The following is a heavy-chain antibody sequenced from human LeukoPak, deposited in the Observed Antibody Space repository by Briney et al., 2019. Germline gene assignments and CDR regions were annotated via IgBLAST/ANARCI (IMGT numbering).Heavy chain of an antibody. V-gene: IGHV1-46*01. J-gene: IGHJ4*02. CDR2: INLSGGST. CDR3: ARDYVDDIPMIKDY. CDR1: GYTFTSYH. Sequence: ASVNVSCKASGYTFTSYHMHWVRQAPGQGLEWMGLINLSGGSTTYAQRFQGRVTLTRDTSTSTAYMELSSLRSEDTAVYYCARDYVDDIPMIKDYWGQGTLVTVSS. D-gene: IGHD2-8*01.